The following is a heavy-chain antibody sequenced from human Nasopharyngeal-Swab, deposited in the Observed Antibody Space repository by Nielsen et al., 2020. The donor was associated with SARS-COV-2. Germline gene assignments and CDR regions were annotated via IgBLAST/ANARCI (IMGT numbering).Heavy chain of an antibody. CDR1: GGSISSNGYY. J-gene: IGHJ4*02. D-gene: IGHD3-10*01. Sequence: SETLSLTCTVSGGSISSNGYYWSWIRQPPGKGLEWIGEINHSGSTNYNPSLKSRVTISVDTSKNQFSLKLSSVTAADTAVYYCARGRSYKAWGQGTLVTVSS. CDR3: ARGRSYKA. V-gene: IGHV4-39*07. CDR2: INHSGST.